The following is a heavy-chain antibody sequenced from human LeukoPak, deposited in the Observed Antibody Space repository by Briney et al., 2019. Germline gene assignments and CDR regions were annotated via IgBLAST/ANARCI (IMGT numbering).Heavy chain of an antibody. D-gene: IGHD4-17*01. V-gene: IGHV3-23*01. J-gene: IGHJ4*02. CDR2: ISGTGGST. CDR3: AKLGGDYEQEGADY. CDR1: GFTFSSYA. Sequence: PGGSLRLSCAASGFTFSSYAMSWVRQAPGKGLEWFSGISGTGGSTYYADSVKGRLTISRDSSKNTLYLQMNSLRAEDTAVYYCAKLGGDYEQEGADYWGQGTLVTVSS.